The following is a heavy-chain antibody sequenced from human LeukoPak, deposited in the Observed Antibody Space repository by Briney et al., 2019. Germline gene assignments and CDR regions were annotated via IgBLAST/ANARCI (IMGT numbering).Heavy chain of an antibody. CDR1: GFTFGDYA. CDR2: IRSKAYGGTT. D-gene: IGHD2-15*01. V-gene: IGHV3-49*03. CDR3: ARDAFHCSGGSCYSGDAFDI. J-gene: IGHJ3*02. Sequence: GGSMRHSCTASGFTFGDYAMSWFRQTPGKGLEWVGFIRSKAYGGTTEYAASVKGRFTISRDDSKSIAYLQMNSLRAEDTAVYYCARDAFHCSGGSCYSGDAFDIWGQGTMVTVSS.